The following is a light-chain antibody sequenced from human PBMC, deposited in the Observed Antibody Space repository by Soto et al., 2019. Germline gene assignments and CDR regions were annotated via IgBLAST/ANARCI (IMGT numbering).Light chain of an antibody. J-gene: IGLJ3*02. CDR1: SSDVGGYNY. CDR3: SSYAASNNFYFV. CDR2: EVT. Sequence: QSVLTQPPSASGSPGQSVTISCTGTSSDVGGYNYVSWYQQYPGRATKLMIYEVTKRPSGVPDRFSGSKSGNTASLTVSGLQAEDEYDYYCSSYAASNNFYFVFGGGTKLTVL. V-gene: IGLV2-8*01.